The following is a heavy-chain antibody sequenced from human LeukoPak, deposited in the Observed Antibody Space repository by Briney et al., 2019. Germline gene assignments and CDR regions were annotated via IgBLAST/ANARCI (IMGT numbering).Heavy chain of an antibody. CDR3: ARVVTGYYRGDH. CDR1: GYTLTELS. J-gene: IGHJ4*02. CDR2: FDPEDGET. V-gene: IGHV1-24*01. D-gene: IGHD3-9*01. Sequence: ASVKVSCKVSGYTLTELSMHWVRQAPGKGLEWMGGFDPEDGETIYAQKFQGRVTMTEDTSTDTAYMEPSSLRSEDTAVYYCARVVTGYYRGDHWGQGTLVTVSS.